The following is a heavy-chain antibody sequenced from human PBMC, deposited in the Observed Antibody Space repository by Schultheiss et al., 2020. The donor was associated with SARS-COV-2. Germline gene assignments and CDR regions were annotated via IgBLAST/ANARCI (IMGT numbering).Heavy chain of an antibody. CDR3: ARDTRPPTVYSSGWSRGNYYYYGMDV. D-gene: IGHD6-19*01. CDR1: GYTFTGYY. V-gene: IGHV1-2*06. CDR2: INPKSDYT. Sequence: ASVKVSCKASGYTFTGYYMHWVRQAPGQGPEWMGRINPKSDYTNYAQKFQGRVIMTSDTSISTAYMELSRLRSDDTAVYYCARDTRPPTVYSSGWSRGNYYYYGMDVWGQGTTVTVSS. J-gene: IGHJ6*02.